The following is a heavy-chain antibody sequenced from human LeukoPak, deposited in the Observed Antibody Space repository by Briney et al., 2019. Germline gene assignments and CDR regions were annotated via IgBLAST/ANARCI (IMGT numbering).Heavy chain of an antibody. CDR1: GFTFSSYS. CDR2: ISISSSYI. CDR3: ARGDFDWLNFDY. J-gene: IGHJ4*02. V-gene: IGHV3-21*01. Sequence: GGSLRLSCAASGFTFSSYSMNSVRQAPGKGLEWVSSISISSSYINYADSVKGRFTIYRDNARNSLYLQMNSLRAEDTAVYYCARGDFDWLNFDYWGQGTLVTVSS. D-gene: IGHD3-9*01.